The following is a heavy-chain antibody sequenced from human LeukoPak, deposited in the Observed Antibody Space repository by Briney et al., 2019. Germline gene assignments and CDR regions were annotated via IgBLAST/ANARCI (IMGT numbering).Heavy chain of an antibody. CDR2: IYYTGST. CDR3: ARGPPGGYDTVDY. V-gene: IGHV4-59*01. CDR1: GGSISSYY. D-gene: IGHD5-12*01. J-gene: IGHJ4*02. Sequence: PSETLSLTCTVSGGSISSYYWSWIRQPPGKGLEWIGYIYYTGSTNYNPSLKSRVTISVDTSKNQFSLKLSSVTAADTAVYYCARGPPGGYDTVDYWGQGTLVTVSS.